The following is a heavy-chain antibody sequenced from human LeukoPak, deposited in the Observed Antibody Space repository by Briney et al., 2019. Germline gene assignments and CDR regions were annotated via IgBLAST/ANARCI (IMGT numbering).Heavy chain of an antibody. D-gene: IGHD3/OR15-3a*01. CDR1: GFTLSRYG. V-gene: IGHV3-64*04. CDR2: ISSNGGST. CDR3: AKSDHGFWTGYKK. J-gene: IGHJ4*02. Sequence: GGSLRLSCSASGFTLSRYGMHWVRQAPGKGLEYVSGISSNGGSTNYADSVKGRFTISRDNSKSTLYLQMNSPRADDTAVYYCAKSDHGFWTGYKKWGQGTLVTVSS.